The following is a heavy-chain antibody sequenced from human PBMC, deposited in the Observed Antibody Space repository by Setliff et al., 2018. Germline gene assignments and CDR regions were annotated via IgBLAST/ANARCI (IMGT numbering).Heavy chain of an antibody. Sequence: SETLSLTCTVSGGPISSSLYYWSWIRQPPGEGLEWIATIYYSGTTYYNPSLKSRVTISMDTSKNQFSLKLSSVTAADTAVYYCARLFLFSGSEIYNYFDSWGQGILVTVSS. V-gene: IGHV4-39*01. CDR2: IYYSGTT. CDR3: ARLFLFSGSEIYNYFDS. CDR1: GGPISSSLYY. J-gene: IGHJ4*02. D-gene: IGHD3-10*01.